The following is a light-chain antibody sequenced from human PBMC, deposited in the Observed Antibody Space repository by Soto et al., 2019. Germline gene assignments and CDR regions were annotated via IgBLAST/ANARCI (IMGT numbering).Light chain of an antibody. CDR2: DAS. Sequence: EIVLTQSPATLSLSPGERATLSCRASQSVSSYLAWYQQKPGQAPRLLINDASNRATGIPARFSGSGSGTDFTPAISSLEPEDFAVYYCQQRSSWPRTFGQGTKV. CDR1: QSVSSY. J-gene: IGKJ1*01. V-gene: IGKV3-11*01. CDR3: QQRSSWPRT.